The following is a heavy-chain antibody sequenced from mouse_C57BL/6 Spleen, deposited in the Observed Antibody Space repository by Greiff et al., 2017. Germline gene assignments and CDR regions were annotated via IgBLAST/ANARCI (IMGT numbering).Heavy chain of an antibody. CDR2: IYPGDGDT. D-gene: IGHD1-1*01. Sequence: QVQLKESGPELVKPGASVKISCKASGFAFSSSWMNWVKQRPGKGLEWIGRIYPGDGDTNYTGKFKGKATLTADKSSSTAYMQLSSLTSEDSAVYFCAKRLLRSYYAMDYWGQGTSVTVSS. V-gene: IGHV1-82*01. J-gene: IGHJ4*01. CDR3: AKRLLRSYYAMDY. CDR1: GFAFSSSW.